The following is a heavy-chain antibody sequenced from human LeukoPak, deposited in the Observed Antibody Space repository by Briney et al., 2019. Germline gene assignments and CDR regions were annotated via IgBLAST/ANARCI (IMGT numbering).Heavy chain of an antibody. CDR2: INHSGST. CDR1: GRSFSGYY. CDR3: ARGPPTSYDSSGFYLNY. Sequence: PSGTLSLTCAVYGRSFSGYYWNWIRQPPGKGLEWIGEINHSGSTNYNPSLKSRVTISVDTSKNQFSLKLSSVTAADTAVYYCARGPPTSYDSSGFYLNYWGQGTLVTVSS. D-gene: IGHD3-22*01. V-gene: IGHV4-34*01. J-gene: IGHJ4*02.